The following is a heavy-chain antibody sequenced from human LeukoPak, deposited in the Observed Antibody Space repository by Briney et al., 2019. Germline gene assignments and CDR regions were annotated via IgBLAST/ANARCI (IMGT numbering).Heavy chain of an antibody. D-gene: IGHD6-19*01. CDR1: GGSVSSGGYY. V-gene: IGHV4-61*08. CDR2: VSYSGST. CDR3: ARDPKSAVGYYYYGMEV. Sequence: SETLSLTCNVSGGSVSSGGYYWNWIRQPPGKELEWIGHVSYSGSTNYNPSLKSRVTISLDTSKNQFSLKLSSVTAADTAVYFCARDPKSAVGYYYYGMEVWGQGTTVTVSS. J-gene: IGHJ6*02.